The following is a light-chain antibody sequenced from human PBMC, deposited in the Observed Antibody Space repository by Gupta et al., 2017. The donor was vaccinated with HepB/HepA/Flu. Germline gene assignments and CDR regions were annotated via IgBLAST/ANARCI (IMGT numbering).Light chain of an antibody. J-gene: IGKJ4*01. CDR1: QSVSSY. V-gene: IGKV3-11*01. CDR2: GVS. Sequence: EIALRQSPATLSLSPGERATLSCRASQSVSSYLAWYQQKPGQAPRLLIYGVSNRATGIPARFSGSGSGTDFTLTISSLEPEDFAVYYCQQRGNWPLTFGGGTKVEIK. CDR3: QQRGNWPLT.